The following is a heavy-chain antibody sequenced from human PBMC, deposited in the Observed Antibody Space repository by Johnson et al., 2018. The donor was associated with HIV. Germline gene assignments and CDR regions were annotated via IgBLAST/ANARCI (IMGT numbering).Heavy chain of an antibody. V-gene: IGHV3-66*02. CDR1: GFTVSSNY. CDR2: IYSGGST. D-gene: IGHD5-24*01. CDR3: ARTSLEMATISAFDI. J-gene: IGHJ3*02. Sequence: VQLVESGAGLVQPGGSLRLSCAASGFTVSSNYMSWVRQVPGEGLEWVSVIYSGGSTYYADPVKGLFTISRDNSKNTLYLQMNSLRAEDTAVYYCARTSLEMATISAFDIWGQGTMVTVSS.